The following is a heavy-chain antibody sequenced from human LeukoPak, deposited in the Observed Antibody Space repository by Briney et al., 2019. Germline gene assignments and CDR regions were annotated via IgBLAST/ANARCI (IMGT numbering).Heavy chain of an antibody. CDR1: GYTFTSYD. J-gene: IGHJ6*03. Sequence: ASVKVSCKASGYTFTSYDISWVRQAPGQGLEWMGWINAYNGNTNYAQKLQGRVTMTTDTSTSTAYMELRSLRSDDTAVYYCARAIDKSGYKEKAYSKFHYYYYYMDVWGKGTTVTVSS. CDR3: ARAIDKSGYKEKAYSKFHYYYYYMDV. V-gene: IGHV1-18*01. D-gene: IGHD6-13*01. CDR2: INAYNGNT.